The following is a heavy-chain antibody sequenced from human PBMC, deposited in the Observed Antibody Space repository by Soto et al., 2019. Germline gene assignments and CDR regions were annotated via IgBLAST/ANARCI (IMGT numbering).Heavy chain of an antibody. V-gene: IGHV4-39*01. CDR2: IYYSGNT. CDR3: ASSSPFHY. J-gene: IGHJ4*02. Sequence: PSETLSLTCSVSSASLSSSTYYWSWIRQPPGRGPEWIGSIYYSGNTYYKPSLKSRASISIDTSRNQFSLKLTSVTAADTGVYYCASSSPFHYWGPGILVTVSS. D-gene: IGHD6-6*01. CDR1: SASLSSSTYY.